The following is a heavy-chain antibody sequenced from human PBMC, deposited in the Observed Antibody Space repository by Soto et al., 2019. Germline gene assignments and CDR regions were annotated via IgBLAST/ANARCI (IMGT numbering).Heavy chain of an antibody. D-gene: IGHD1-26*01. J-gene: IGHJ4*02. CDR3: ASATLVGATLFDY. CDR1: GYSFTSYW. CDR2: IYPGDSDT. V-gene: IGHV5-51*01. Sequence: GESLKISCKGSGYSFTSYWIGWVRQMPGKGLEWMGIIYPGDSDTRYSPSFQGQVTISADKSISTAYLQWSSLKASDAAMYYCASATLVGATLFDYWGQGTLVTVSS.